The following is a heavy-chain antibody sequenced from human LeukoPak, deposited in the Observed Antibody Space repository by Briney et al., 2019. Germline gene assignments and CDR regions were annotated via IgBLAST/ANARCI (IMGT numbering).Heavy chain of an antibody. D-gene: IGHD6-19*01. CDR3: AKGGNSGRTYYYYYMDV. CDR2: ISGSGGST. CDR1: GFTFSRYG. J-gene: IGHJ6*03. Sequence: GGSLRLSCAASGFTFSRYGMSWVRQAPGEGLEWVSSISGSGGSTYYADSVKGRFTISRDSSKNTVYLQMNGLRAEDTAVYYCAKGGNSGRTYYYYYMDVWGKGTTVTVSS. V-gene: IGHV3-23*01.